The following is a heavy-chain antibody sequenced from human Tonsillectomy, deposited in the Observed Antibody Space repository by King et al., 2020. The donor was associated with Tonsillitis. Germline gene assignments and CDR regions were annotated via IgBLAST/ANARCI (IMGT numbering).Heavy chain of an antibody. Sequence: VQLVESGGGVVQPGRSLRLACEASGFSLTGYPLHWIRQIPGKGLDWVALISHDGDNKQYAKSAKGRFTISRDTAHNTLYLQIIDLRNEETAVYYCARETGSSGSAGFFGSWGQGTLVIVS. V-gene: IGHV3-30-3*01. D-gene: IGHD3-22*01. CDR3: ARETGSSGSAGFFGS. CDR1: GFSLTGYP. J-gene: IGHJ4*02. CDR2: ISHDGDNK.